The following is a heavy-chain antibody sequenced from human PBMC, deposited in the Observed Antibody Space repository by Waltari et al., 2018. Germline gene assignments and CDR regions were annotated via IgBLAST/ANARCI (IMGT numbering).Heavy chain of an antibody. CDR1: GGTFSSYA. CDR3: ARGAGGDYVYYYYYGMDV. V-gene: IGHV1-69*01. CDR2: IIPIFGTA. Sequence: QVQLVQSGAEVKKPGSSVKVSCKASGGTFSSYAISWVRQAPGQGLEWMGGIIPIFGTANYAQKFQGRVTITADESTSTAYMELSSLRSEDTAVYYCARGAGGDYVYYYYYGMDVWGQGTTVTVSS. D-gene: IGHD4-17*01. J-gene: IGHJ6*02.